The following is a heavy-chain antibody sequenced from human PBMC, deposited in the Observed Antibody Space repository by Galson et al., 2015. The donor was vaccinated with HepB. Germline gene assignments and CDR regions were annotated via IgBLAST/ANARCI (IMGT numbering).Heavy chain of an antibody. CDR1: GFTVSSNY. J-gene: IGHJ2*01. Sequence: SLRLSCAASGFTVSSNYMSWVRQAPGKGLDWVSVIYSGGSTYYAASVKGRFTISRDNSKNTLYLQMNSLRAEDTAVYYCARDGYSSSWYVRYFDLWGRGTLVTVSS. CDR3: ARDGYSSSWYVRYFDL. V-gene: IGHV3-66*01. CDR2: IYSGGST. D-gene: IGHD6-13*01.